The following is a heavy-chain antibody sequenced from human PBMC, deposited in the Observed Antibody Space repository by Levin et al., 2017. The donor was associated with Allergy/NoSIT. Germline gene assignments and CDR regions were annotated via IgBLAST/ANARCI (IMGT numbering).Heavy chain of an antibody. CDR3: ARDPRRFYCSSTSCYWPGSYLMDG. J-gene: IGHJ6*03. D-gene: IGHD2-2*01. Sequence: GESLKISCAASGFTFSSYGMHWVRQAPGKGLEWVAVIWYDGSNKYYADSVKGRFTISRDNSKNTLYLQMNSLRAEDTAVYYCARDPRRFYCSSTSCYWPGSYLMDGWGKGTTVTVSS. CDR2: IWYDGSNK. CDR1: GFTFSSYG. V-gene: IGHV3-33*01.